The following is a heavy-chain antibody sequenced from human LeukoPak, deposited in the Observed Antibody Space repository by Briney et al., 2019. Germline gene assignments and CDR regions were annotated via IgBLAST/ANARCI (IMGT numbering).Heavy chain of an antibody. D-gene: IGHD2-21*02. CDR3: GGVSDQEFDY. CDR1: GFTVSSNY. V-gene: IGHV3-66*01. J-gene: IGHJ4*02. Sequence: PGGSLRLSCAASGFTVSSNYMSWVRQAPGKGLEWVSVIYSGGSTYYADSVKGRFTISRDNSKNTLYLQMNSLRAENTAVYYCGGVSDQEFDYWGQGTLVTVSS. CDR2: IYSGGST.